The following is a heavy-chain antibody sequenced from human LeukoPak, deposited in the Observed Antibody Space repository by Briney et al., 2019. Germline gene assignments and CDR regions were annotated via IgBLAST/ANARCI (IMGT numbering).Heavy chain of an antibody. Sequence: PGGSLRLSFAASGFTFSNAWMSWVRQAPGKGLEWVGRIKSKTDGCTTDYAAPVKGRFTISRDDSKNTLYLQMNSLKTEDTAVYYCTTDAHSGPLYYYDSSGYLIRRDYWGQGTLVTVSS. CDR2: IKSKTDGCTT. CDR1: GFTFSNAW. V-gene: IGHV3-15*01. CDR3: TTDAHSGPLYYYDSSGYLIRRDY. D-gene: IGHD3-22*01. J-gene: IGHJ4*02.